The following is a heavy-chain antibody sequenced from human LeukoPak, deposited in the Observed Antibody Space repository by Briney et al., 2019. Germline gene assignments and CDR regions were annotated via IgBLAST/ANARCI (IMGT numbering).Heavy chain of an antibody. CDR3: ARHGNYYGSGSYY. V-gene: IGHV4-4*02. D-gene: IGHD3-10*01. J-gene: IGHJ4*02. CDR1: GGSISSSNW. Sequence: PSETLSLTCAVSGGSISSSNWWSWVRQPPGKGLEWIGEINYSGSTNYNPSLKSRVTISVDTSKNQFSLKLSSVTAADTAVYYCARHGNYYGSGSYYWGQGTLVTVSS. CDR2: INYSGST.